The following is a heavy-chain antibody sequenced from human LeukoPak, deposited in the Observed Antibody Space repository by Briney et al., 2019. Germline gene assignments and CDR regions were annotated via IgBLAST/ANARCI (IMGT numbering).Heavy chain of an antibody. CDR3: VKDRYYYDSTPVGALDI. V-gene: IGHV3-64D*09. Sequence: GGSLRLSCSASGFTFISYAMYWVRQAPGKGLEYVSAISSNGGSTYYADSVKGRFTISRDNSKNTLYLQMSSLRAEDTAVYYCVKDRYYYDSTPVGALDIWGLGTMVTVSS. CDR1: GFTFISYA. CDR2: ISSNGGST. J-gene: IGHJ3*02. D-gene: IGHD3-22*01.